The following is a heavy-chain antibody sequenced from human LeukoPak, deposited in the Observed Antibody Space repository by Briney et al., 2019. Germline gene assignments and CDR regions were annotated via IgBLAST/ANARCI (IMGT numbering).Heavy chain of an antibody. D-gene: IGHD2-8*01. J-gene: IGHJ5*02. Sequence: GGSLRLSCAASGFTFSSYSMNWARQAPGKGLEWVSSISSSSGYIYYADSVKGRFTISRDNAKNSLYLQMNSLRAEDTAVYYCARDQGYCTNGVCYVSWWFDPWGQGTLVTVSS. V-gene: IGHV3-21*01. CDR2: ISSSSGYI. CDR3: ARDQGYCTNGVCYVSWWFDP. CDR1: GFTFSSYS.